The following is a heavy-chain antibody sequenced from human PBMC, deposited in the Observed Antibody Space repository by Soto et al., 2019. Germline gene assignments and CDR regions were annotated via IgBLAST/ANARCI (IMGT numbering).Heavy chain of an antibody. CDR1: GYTFTGYY. V-gene: IGHV1-2*04. CDR3: ARGEDIVVVPAAMLGY. Sequence: ASVKVSCKASGYTFTGYYMHWVRQAPGQGLEWIGWINPNSGGTNYAQKFQGWVTMTRDTSISTAYMELSRLRSDDTAVYYCARGEDIVVVPAAMLGYWGQGTLVTVSS. D-gene: IGHD2-2*01. J-gene: IGHJ4*02. CDR2: INPNSGGT.